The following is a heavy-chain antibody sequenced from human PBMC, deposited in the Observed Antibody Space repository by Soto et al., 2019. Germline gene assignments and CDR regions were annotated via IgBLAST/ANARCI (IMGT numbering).Heavy chain of an antibody. CDR2: ISACNGNT. Sequence: GASVKVSCKASGYTFTSYGISWVRQAPGQGLEWMGWISACNGNTNYAQKLQGRVTMTTDTSTSTAYMELRSLRSDDTAVYYCARDGSTSYYYYYGMDVWGQGTTVTVSS. V-gene: IGHV1-18*04. CDR3: ARDGSTSYYYYYGMDV. D-gene: IGHD2-2*01. CDR1: GYTFTSYG. J-gene: IGHJ6*02.